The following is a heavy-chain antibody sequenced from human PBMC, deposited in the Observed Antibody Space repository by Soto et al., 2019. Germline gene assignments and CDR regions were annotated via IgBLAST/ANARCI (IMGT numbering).Heavy chain of an antibody. CDR1: GGSISSSSYY. J-gene: IGHJ5*02. D-gene: IGHD2-2*02. CDR3: ARGLIRCSSTSCYTRLDP. CDR2: IYYSGST. Sequence: SETLSLTCTVSGGSISSSSYYWGWIRQPPGKGLEWIGSIYYSGSTYYNPSLESRVTISVDTSKNQFSLKLSSVTAADTAVYYCARGLIRCSSTSCYTRLDPGGQGTLVTVSS. V-gene: IGHV4-39*01.